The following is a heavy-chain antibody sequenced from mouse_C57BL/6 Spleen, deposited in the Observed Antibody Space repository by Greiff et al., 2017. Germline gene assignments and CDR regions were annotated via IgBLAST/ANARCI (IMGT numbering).Heavy chain of an antibody. CDR2: IYPGDGDT. D-gene: IGHD1-1*01. CDR3: ARSMGITTVVAKDFDV. V-gene: IGHV1-80*01. CDR1: GYAFSSYW. J-gene: IGHJ1*03. Sequence: VQLQESGAELVKPGASVKISCKASGYAFSSYWMNWVKQRPGKGLEWIGQIYPGDGDTNYNGKFKGKATLTADKSSSTAYMQLSSLTSEDSAVYFCARSMGITTVVAKDFDVWGTGTTVTVSS.